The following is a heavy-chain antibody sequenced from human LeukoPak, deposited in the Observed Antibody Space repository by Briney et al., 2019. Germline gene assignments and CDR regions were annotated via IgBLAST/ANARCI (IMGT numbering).Heavy chain of an antibody. Sequence: PGDSLRLSCWASGFIFTSFGMHGVRQAPGKDLEWVSSITHGGQIYYADSVKGRFTISRDNTKNSVYLQMDNLRDDDTAVYFCARDDRYGSGTLGKRFDPWGRGTLVSVSS. CDR2: ITHGGQI. V-gene: IGHV3-21*01. D-gene: IGHD3-10*01. CDR1: GFIFTSFG. CDR3: ARDDRYGSGTLGKRFDP. J-gene: IGHJ5*02.